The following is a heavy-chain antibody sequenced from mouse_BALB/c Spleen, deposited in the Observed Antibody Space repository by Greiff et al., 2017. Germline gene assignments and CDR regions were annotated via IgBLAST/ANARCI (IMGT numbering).Heavy chain of an antibody. CDR1: GYSITSGYY. D-gene: IGHD4-1*01. CDR3: AKAPLTGSYFDY. J-gene: IGHJ2*01. V-gene: IGHV3-6*02. Sequence: EVKLMESGPGLVKPSQSLSLTCSVTGYSITSGYYWNWIRQFPGNKLEWMGYISYDGSNNYNPSLKNRISITRDTSKNQFFLKLNSVTTEDTATYYCAKAPLTGSYFDYWGQGTTLTVSS. CDR2: ISYDGSN.